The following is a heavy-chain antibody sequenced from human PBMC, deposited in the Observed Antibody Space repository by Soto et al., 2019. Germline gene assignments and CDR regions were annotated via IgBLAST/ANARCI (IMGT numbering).Heavy chain of an antibody. CDR1: GGSFTSFS. D-gene: IGHD3-10*01. Sequence: LEQSGAEVRSPGSSVTISCKASGGSFTSFSIDWVRQAPGEGLEWIGGVIRLIGKVCYSPTFQNRVTMTTDESANTAFLHLRRLTSDDTAVYFCGRGVTIFGSAPRDLPPDVWGQGTALIVSS. V-gene: IGHV1-69*05. CDR3: GRGVTIFGSAPRDLPPDV. CDR2: VIRLIGKV. J-gene: IGHJ6*02.